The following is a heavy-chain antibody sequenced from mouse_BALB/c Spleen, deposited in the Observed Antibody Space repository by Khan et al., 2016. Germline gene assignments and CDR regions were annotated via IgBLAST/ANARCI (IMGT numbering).Heavy chain of an antibody. CDR1: GDSITSGY. D-gene: IGHD2-4*01. CDR3: ATGYDFDGDYYAMDY. CDR2: ISYSGST. Sequence: EVKLLESGPSLVKPSQTLSLTCSVTGDSITSGYWNWIRKFSGNKLEYLGYISYSGSTYYNPSLKNRVSITREPSKNQFYLLLNSVTTEDTAAYYCATGYDFDGDYYAMDYWGQGTSVTVSA. J-gene: IGHJ4*01. V-gene: IGHV3-8*02.